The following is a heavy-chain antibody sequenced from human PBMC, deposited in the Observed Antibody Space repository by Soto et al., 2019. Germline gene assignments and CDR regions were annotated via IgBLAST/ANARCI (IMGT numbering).Heavy chain of an antibody. CDR1: GFTFSSYG. J-gene: IGHJ4*02. CDR3: ANGRSGSYPVFDN. V-gene: IGHV3-30*18. D-gene: IGHD3-10*01. CDR2: ISYDGSGK. Sequence: QVQVVESGGGVVQPGRSLRLSCAASGFTFSSYGMHWVRQAPGKGLEWVAFISYDGSGKYYAGSVKGRFTISRDNSKNTLFLQMNSLRTEDTAVYYCANGRSGSYPVFDNCGQGTMVTVSS.